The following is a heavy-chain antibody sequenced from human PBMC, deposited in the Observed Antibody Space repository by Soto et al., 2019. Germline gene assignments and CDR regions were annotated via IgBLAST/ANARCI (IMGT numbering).Heavy chain of an antibody. J-gene: IGHJ6*02. CDR1: GFTFTSSA. Sequence: ASVKVSCKASGFTFTSSAVQWVRQARGQRLEWIGWIVAGSGNTNYAQKFQERVTITRDMSTTTAYMELSSLRSEDTAVYYCAAEGTEPAAGAYYYYGMDVWGQGTTVTVSS. CDR3: AAEGTEPAAGAYYYYGMDV. CDR2: IVAGSGNT. V-gene: IGHV1-58*01. D-gene: IGHD6-13*01.